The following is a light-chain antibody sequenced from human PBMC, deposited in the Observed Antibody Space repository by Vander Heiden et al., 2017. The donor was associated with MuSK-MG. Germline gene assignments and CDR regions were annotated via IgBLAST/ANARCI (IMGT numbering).Light chain of an antibody. CDR1: SSDAGGYNY. V-gene: IGLV2-14*01. CDR2: DVS. J-gene: IGLJ3*02. CDR3: VSYTGSSTLGV. Sequence: QSPLTQPASVSGSPGQASTISCTGTSSDAGGYNYVSWYPQQPGNAPTLRIDDVSNRRAGVSDRYSASKSDITASLTTSGLQAEDDADYYCVSYTGSSTLGVFGGGTKPTVL.